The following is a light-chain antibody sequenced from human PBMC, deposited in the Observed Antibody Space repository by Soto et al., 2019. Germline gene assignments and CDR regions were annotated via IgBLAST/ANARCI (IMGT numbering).Light chain of an antibody. CDR3: QQYNSFPQT. J-gene: IGKJ2*01. CDR2: RAS. CDR1: QGISNY. V-gene: IGKV1-8*01. Sequence: AIRMTQSPSSFSASTGDRVTITCRATQGISNYLALYQQKPGKAPKLLIYRASVLESGVPSRFIGGGSGTNVSITISYLPSEDFATYYWQQYNSFPQTFGQWTKLEIK.